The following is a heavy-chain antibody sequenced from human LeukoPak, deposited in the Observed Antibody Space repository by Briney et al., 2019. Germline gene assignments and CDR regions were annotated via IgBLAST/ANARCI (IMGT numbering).Heavy chain of an antibody. V-gene: IGHV4-4*02. CDR3: ARESPYIYSGYDRPFDY. Sequence: SETLSLTCAVSGGSISSSNWWSWVRQPPGKGLEWIGEIYHSGSTNYNPSLNSRVSISVDTSKNQFSLELISVTAADTAVYYCARESPYIYSGYDRPFDYWGQGTLVTVSS. CDR1: GGSISSSNW. CDR2: IYHSGST. D-gene: IGHD5-12*01. J-gene: IGHJ4*02.